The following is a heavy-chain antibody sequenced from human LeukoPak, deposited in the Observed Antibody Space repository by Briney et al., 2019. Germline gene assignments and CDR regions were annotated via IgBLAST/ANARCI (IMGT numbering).Heavy chain of an antibody. Sequence: PGGSLRLSCAASGFTLSSHGMHWARQAPGKGLEWVAGMWYDGSKEDYADSVKGRFTISRDMSKNTLNLQMNSLRVEDTAMFYCARDLSFGSLDFRGQGTLVTVSS. D-gene: IGHD1-26*01. CDR1: GFTLSSHG. CDR3: ARDLSFGSLDF. CDR2: MWYDGSKE. V-gene: IGHV3-33*01. J-gene: IGHJ4*02.